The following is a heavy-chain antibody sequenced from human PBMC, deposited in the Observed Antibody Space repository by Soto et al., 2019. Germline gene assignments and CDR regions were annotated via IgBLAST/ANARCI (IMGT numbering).Heavy chain of an antibody. V-gene: IGHV1-69*12. CDR2: IIPIFGTA. CDR3: ARDGRYSYGGSSYYGMDV. Sequence: QVQLVQSGAEVKKPGSSVKVSCKASGGTFSSYAISWVRQAPVQVLEWMGGIIPIFGTANYAQKFQGRVTITAEESTSTAYMELSSLRSEDTAVYYCARDGRYSYGGSSYYGMDVWGQGTTVTVSS. D-gene: IGHD5-18*01. J-gene: IGHJ6*02. CDR1: GGTFSSYA.